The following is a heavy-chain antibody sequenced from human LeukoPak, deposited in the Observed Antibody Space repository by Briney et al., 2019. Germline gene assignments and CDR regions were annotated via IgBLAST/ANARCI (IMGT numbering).Heavy chain of an antibody. CDR3: VKDVGGSYAFDY. CDR1: GFTFSRYA. D-gene: IGHD1-26*01. V-gene: IGHV3-64D*09. Sequence: GGSLRLSCSASGFTFSRYAMHWVRQAPGKGLEYVSGINDNGGRTHYGDSAKGRFNISRDNSKNTLHLQMSTLRAEDTALYYCVKDVGGSYAFDYWGQGILVTVAS. J-gene: IGHJ4*02. CDR2: INDNGGRT.